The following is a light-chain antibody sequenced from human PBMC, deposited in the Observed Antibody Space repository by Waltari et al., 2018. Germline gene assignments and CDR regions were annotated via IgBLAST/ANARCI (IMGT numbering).Light chain of an antibody. J-gene: IGLJ2*01. Sequence: QSVLTQPPSVSGAPGQRVTISCTGTTSNIGAGYAVSCYQQLPGTVPKLLIFVNSNRPSGVPDRFSGSKSGTSASLVITGLQAEDEADYYCQSYDSSLSGKVFGGGTKLTVL. CDR3: QSYDSSLSGKV. V-gene: IGLV1-40*01. CDR1: TSNIGAGYA. CDR2: VNS.